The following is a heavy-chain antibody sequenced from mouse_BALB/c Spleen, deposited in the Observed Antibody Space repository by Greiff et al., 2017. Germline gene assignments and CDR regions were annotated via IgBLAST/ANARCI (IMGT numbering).Heavy chain of an antibody. J-gene: IGHJ2*01. D-gene: IGHD1-1*01. CDR2: ISTYYGDA. CDR1: GYTFTDYA. CDR3: AREALLRYLFDY. V-gene: IGHV1S137*01. Sequence: VKLQESGAELVRPGVSVKISCKGSGYTFTDYAMHWVKQSHAKSLEWIGVISTYYGDASYNQKFKGKATMTVDKSSSTAYMELARLTSEDSAIYYCAREALLRYLFDYWGQGTTLTVSS.